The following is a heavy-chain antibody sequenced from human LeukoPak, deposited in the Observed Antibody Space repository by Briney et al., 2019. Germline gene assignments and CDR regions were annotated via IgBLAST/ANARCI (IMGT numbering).Heavy chain of an antibody. CDR1: GDSFSKYC. D-gene: IGHD2-2*01. Sequence: PSETLSLTCAVYGDSFSKYCWSWIRQPPGKGLEWIGEINHSGSTNYNPSLKSRVTISVDTSKNQFSLKLSSVTAADTAVYYCARGPTVVVPAAGGWFDPWGQGTLVTVSS. V-gene: IGHV4-34*01. J-gene: IGHJ5*02. CDR2: INHSGST. CDR3: ARGPTVVVPAAGGWFDP.